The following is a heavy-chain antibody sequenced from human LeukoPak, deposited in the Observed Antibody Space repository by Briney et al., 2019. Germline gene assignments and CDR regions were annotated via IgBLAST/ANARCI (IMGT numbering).Heavy chain of an antibody. CDR2: FDPEDGET. Sequence: ASVKVSCKVSGYSLTELSMHWVRQAPGKGLEWMGGFDPEDGETIYAQKFQGRVTMTEDTSTDTAYMELSSLRSEDTAVYYCATLPSSGWYWFDPWGQGTLVTVSS. D-gene: IGHD6-19*01. J-gene: IGHJ5*02. V-gene: IGHV1-24*01. CDR1: GYSLTELS. CDR3: ATLPSSGWYWFDP.